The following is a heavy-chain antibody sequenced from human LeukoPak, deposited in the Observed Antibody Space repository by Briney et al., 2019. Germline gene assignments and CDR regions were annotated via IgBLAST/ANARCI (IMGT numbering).Heavy chain of an antibody. CDR1: GFTVSSYH. Sequence: GGSLRLSCAASGFTVSSYHMSWVRQAPGKGLEWVSVIYSGGSTYYADSVTGRFTISRDNSKNTLCLQMNSLRAEDTAVYYCARDSGFGEFNNYWGQGTLVTVSS. J-gene: IGHJ4*02. V-gene: IGHV3-66*01. D-gene: IGHD3-10*01. CDR2: IYSGGST. CDR3: ARDSGFGEFNNY.